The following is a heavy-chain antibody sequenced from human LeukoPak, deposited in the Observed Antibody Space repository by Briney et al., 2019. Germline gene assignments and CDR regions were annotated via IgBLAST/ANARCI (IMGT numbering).Heavy chain of an antibody. V-gene: IGHV3-48*01. Sequence: GGSLRLSCATSGFTFSGYSMNWVRQAPGKGLEWISYISSSSINIHYGDSVKGRFTISRDNAENSLYLQMNSLRAEDTAVYYCARDSIQLWPNAIDFWGQGTLVTVSS. CDR2: ISSSSINI. CDR3: ARDSIQLWPNAIDF. D-gene: IGHD1-1*01. CDR1: GFTFSGYS. J-gene: IGHJ4*02.